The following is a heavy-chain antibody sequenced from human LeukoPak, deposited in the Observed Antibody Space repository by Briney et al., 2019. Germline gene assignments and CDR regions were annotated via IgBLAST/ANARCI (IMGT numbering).Heavy chain of an antibody. CDR3: ARDWAERGYSYGSGFDY. Sequence: SETLSLTCTVSGGSISSGGYYWSWIRQHPGKGLEWIGYIYYSGSTYYNPSLKSRVTISVDTSKNQFSLKLSSVTAADTAVYYCARDWAERGYSYGSGFDYWGQGTLVTVSS. J-gene: IGHJ4*02. CDR2: IYYSGST. V-gene: IGHV4-31*03. D-gene: IGHD5-18*01. CDR1: GGSISSGGYY.